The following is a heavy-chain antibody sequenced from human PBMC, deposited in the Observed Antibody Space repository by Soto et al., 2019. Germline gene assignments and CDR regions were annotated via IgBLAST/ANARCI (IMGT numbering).Heavy chain of an antibody. CDR3: ARDRLWDSFDYEVKNWFDP. Sequence: QVQLVQSGAEVKKPGDSVKVSCRASGYNFSRSGISWVRQAPGQGLEWVGWISAYNSNTNYAQKLQGRVIMTTDTSTSTAYMELRSLRPDDTAVYYCARDRLWDSFDYEVKNWFDPWGQGTLVTVSS. J-gene: IGHJ5*02. V-gene: IGHV1-18*01. CDR1: GYNFSRSG. D-gene: IGHD5-18*01. CDR2: ISAYNSNT.